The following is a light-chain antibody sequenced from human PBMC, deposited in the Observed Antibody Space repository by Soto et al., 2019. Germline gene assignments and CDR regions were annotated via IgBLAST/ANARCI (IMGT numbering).Light chain of an antibody. CDR3: LQYRTGWT. Sequence: DIQMTQSPPTQSASLGDRVTILCRASQSIDVWLAWYQQKPGKAPKLLIHQASSLQSGLPSRFSGSGSGTEFSLTISSLQPDDFATYYCLQYRTGWTFGQGTKVEVK. CDR1: QSIDVW. CDR2: QAS. V-gene: IGKV1-5*03. J-gene: IGKJ1*01.